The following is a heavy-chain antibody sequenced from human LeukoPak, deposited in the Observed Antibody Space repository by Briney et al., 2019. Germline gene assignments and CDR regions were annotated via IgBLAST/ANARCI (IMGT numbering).Heavy chain of an antibody. D-gene: IGHD5-18*01. CDR2: ILYDGSNK. J-gene: IGHJ4*02. V-gene: IGHV3-30*04. Sequence: GGSLRLSCAASGFTFSSHNMHWVRQAPGKGLEWVAVILYDGSNKYYADSVKGRFTVSRDNSKNTLFLQMNSLRTEDTAVYYCARKEGEYSFRPHYFDYWGQGTLVTVSS. CDR3: ARKEGEYSFRPHYFDY. CDR1: GFTFSSHN.